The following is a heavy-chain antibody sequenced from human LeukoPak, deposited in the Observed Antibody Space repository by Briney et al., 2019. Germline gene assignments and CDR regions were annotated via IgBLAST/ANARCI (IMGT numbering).Heavy chain of an antibody. D-gene: IGHD3-22*01. CDR2: ISYNGIP. CDR3: ARFRHYYDSTDAFDI. Sequence: PSETLSLTCTVSGGSISGGRYYLAWIRQPPGKGLEWIASISYNGIPYYNPSLKSRVTISVDTSKNQFSLKLSSVTAADTAVYYCARFRHYYDSTDAFDIWGQGTMVTVSS. CDR1: GGSISGGRYY. J-gene: IGHJ3*02. V-gene: IGHV4-39*01.